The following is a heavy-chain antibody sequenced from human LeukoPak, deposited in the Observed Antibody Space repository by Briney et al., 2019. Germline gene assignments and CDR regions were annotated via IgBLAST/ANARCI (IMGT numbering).Heavy chain of an antibody. Sequence: GGSLRLSCAASGLSFSSNWMTWVRQAPGKGLEWVANIKQDGSEKYYVDSVKGRFTISRDNAKNSLYLQMNSLRAEDSAVYYCARATTPRFFHSSSCDYWGQGSLVTVSS. CDR3: ARATTPRFFHSSSCDY. CDR1: GLSFSSNW. D-gene: IGHD6-13*01. CDR2: IKQDGSEK. J-gene: IGHJ4*02. V-gene: IGHV3-7*01.